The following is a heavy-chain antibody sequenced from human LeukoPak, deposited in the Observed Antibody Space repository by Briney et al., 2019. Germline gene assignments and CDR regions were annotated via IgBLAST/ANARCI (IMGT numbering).Heavy chain of an antibody. J-gene: IGHJ4*02. D-gene: IGHD3-10*01. CDR2: IYYSGST. CDR1: GGSISSSNW. V-gene: IGHV4-4*02. Sequence: SGTLSLTCAVSGGSISSSNWWSWVRQPPGKGLEWIGYIYYSGSTNYNPSLKSRVTISVDTSKNQFSLKLSSVTAADTAVYYCARGHGSSDYWGQGTLVTVSS. CDR3: ARGHGSSDY.